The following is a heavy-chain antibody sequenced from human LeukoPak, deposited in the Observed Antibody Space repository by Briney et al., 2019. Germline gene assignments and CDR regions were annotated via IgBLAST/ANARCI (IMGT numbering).Heavy chain of an antibody. V-gene: IGHV4-34*01. J-gene: IGHJ4*02. CDR2: INHSGST. D-gene: IGHD5-24*01. CDR3: ARHRGRDDYFDY. Sequence: PSETLSLTCAVYGGSFSGYYWSWIRQPPGKGLEWIGEINHSGSTNYNPSLKSRVTISVDTSKNQFSLKLSSVTAADTAVYYCARHRGRDDYFDYWGQGTLVTVSS. CDR1: GGSFSGYY.